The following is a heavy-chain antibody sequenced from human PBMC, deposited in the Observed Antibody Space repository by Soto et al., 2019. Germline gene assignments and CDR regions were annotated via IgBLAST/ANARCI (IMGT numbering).Heavy chain of an antibody. CDR1: GDSISNYY. Sequence: SETLSLTCTVSGDSISNYYWAWIRQPPGKGLEWIGYIYDIKSTNYNPSLKSRVTISVDTSKNQFSLKLSSVTAADTAVYYCARHLTYCSAGSCYSDFPYYGMDVWGQGTTVTVSS. CDR3: ARHLTYCSAGSCYSDFPYYGMDV. V-gene: IGHV4-59*08. D-gene: IGHD2-15*01. J-gene: IGHJ6*02. CDR2: IYDIKST.